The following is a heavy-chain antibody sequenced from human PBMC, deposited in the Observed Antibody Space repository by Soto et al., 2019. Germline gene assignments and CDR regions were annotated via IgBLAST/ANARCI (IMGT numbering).Heavy chain of an antibody. Sequence: GGSLRLSCAASGFTFSSYAMSWVRQAPGKGLEWVSAISGSGGSTYYADSVKGRFTISRANSKNTLYLQMNSLRAEDTAVYYCAKRAGTTFGYYYGMDVWGQGTTVTVSS. D-gene: IGHD1-7*01. V-gene: IGHV3-23*01. CDR1: GFTFSSYA. CDR2: ISGSGGST. J-gene: IGHJ6*02. CDR3: AKRAGTTFGYYYGMDV.